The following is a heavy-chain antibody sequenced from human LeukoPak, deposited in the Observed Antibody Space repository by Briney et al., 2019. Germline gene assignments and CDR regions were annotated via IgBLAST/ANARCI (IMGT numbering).Heavy chain of an antibody. J-gene: IGHJ4*02. D-gene: IGHD4-11*01. Sequence: PGGSLRLSCAASGFTFSSYWMHWVRQAPGKGLVWVSRINSDGSSTSYADSVKGRFTISRDNAKNTLYLQMSSLRAEDTAVYYCARDLNPDYSNYNLDYWGQGTLVTVTS. CDR3: ARDLNPDYSNYNLDY. V-gene: IGHV3-74*01. CDR1: GFTFSSYW. CDR2: INSDGSST.